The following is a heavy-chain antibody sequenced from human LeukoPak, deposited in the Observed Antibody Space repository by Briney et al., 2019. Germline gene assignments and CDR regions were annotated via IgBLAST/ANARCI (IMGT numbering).Heavy chain of an antibody. CDR3: ARYGGTYFDT. CDR1: GVSISSSSYY. Sequence: PSETLSLSCSVSGVSISSSSYYWGWIRQPPGKGLEWIGSIYYSRSTHYNPSLRSRVTISVDTSKNQFSLKLSSVTAADSAVYSCARYGGTYFDTWGQGTMVTVSS. CDR2: IYYSRST. D-gene: IGHD3-10*01. V-gene: IGHV4-39*01. J-gene: IGHJ3*02.